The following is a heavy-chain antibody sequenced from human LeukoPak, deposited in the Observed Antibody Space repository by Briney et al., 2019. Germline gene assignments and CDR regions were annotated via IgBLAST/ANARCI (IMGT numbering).Heavy chain of an antibody. Sequence: SETLSLTCTVSGGSISGSSYYWGWIRQPPGKGLEWIGSIYYSGSTYYNPPLKSRVTISVDTSKNQFSLKLSSVTAADTAVYYCARDLPGETTVDYWGQGTLVTVSS. D-gene: IGHD4-17*01. J-gene: IGHJ4*02. CDR3: ARDLPGETTVDY. CDR1: GGSISGSSYY. V-gene: IGHV4-39*07. CDR2: IYYSGST.